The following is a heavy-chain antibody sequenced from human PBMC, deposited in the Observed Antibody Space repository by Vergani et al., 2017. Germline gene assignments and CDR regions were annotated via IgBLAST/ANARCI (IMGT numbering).Heavy chain of an antibody. J-gene: IGHJ4*02. CDR2: IYSGGST. CDR3: AREYYDFWSGYYPLGY. V-gene: IGHV3-53*01. Sequence: EVQLVESGGGLIQPGGSLRLSCAASGFTVSSNYMSWVRQAPGKGLEWVSVIYSGGSTYYADSVKGRFTISRDNSKNTLYLQMNSLRAEDTAVYYCAREYYDFWSGYYPLGYWGQGTLVTVSS. CDR1: GFTVSSNY. D-gene: IGHD3-3*01.